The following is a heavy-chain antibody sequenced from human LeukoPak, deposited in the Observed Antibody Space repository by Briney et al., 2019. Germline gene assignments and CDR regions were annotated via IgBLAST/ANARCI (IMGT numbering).Heavy chain of an antibody. Sequence: GGSLRLSCAASGFTFSTYAMTWVRQAPGKGLEWVSGINSNGDEIYYADSVRGRFTISRDNSNNALYLQMDSLRAEDTAVYYCANWIGSSSRDYWGQGTQVTVSS. J-gene: IGHJ4*02. D-gene: IGHD6-6*01. CDR2: INSNGDEI. CDR3: ANWIGSSSRDY. CDR1: GFTFSTYA. V-gene: IGHV3-23*01.